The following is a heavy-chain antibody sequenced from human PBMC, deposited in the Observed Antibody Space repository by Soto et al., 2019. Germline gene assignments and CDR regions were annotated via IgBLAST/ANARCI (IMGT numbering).Heavy chain of an antibody. D-gene: IGHD2-21*02. Sequence: QVRLQESGPGLVKPSETLSLTCTVSGASISRYYWSWIRQSPGKGLEWIGYLYNTGSTIYNPSLQTRVTISVDTSKNHFSLKMSSVTAADPAVYYCARDLWRYCGVYCYPLDVWGQGTTVTVSS. CDR2: LYNTGST. V-gene: IGHV4-59*01. CDR3: ARDLWRYCGVYCYPLDV. CDR1: GASISRYY. J-gene: IGHJ6*02.